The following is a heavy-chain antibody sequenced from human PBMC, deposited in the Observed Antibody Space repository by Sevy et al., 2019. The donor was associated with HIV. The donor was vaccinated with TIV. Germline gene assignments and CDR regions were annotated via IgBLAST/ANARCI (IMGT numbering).Heavy chain of an antibody. CDR1: GFAFTNYYA. CDR3: ARPRANYVDHYFFYAMDV. D-gene: IGHD4-17*01. J-gene: IGHJ6*02. Sequence: GGSLRLSCTASGFAFTNYYAMHWVRQAPGKGLEWVALISYDGSDKFYADSVKGRFTITRDNFKNTLYLQMNGLTTEDTAVYYCARPRANYVDHYFFYAMDVWGQRTTVTASS. CDR2: ISYDGSDK. V-gene: IGHV3-30-3*01.